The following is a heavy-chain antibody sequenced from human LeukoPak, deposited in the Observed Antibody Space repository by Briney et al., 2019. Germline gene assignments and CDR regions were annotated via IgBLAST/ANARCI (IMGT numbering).Heavy chain of an antibody. CDR1: GFTLSSYA. D-gene: IGHD7-27*01. CDR3: AKDGGLWVSAHWGDS. J-gene: IGHJ4*02. V-gene: IGHV3-23*01. Sequence: GGSLRLSCAASGFTLSSYAMNWVRQAPGKGLEWVSGISATDGSTYYADSVKGRFTISRDNSKNTLFLQMNSLRAEDTAVYYCAKDGGLWVSAHWGDSWGRGTLVTVSS. CDR2: ISATDGST.